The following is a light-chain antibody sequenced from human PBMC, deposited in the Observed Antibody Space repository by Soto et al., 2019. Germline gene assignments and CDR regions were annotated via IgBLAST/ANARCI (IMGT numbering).Light chain of an antibody. Sequence: DIQMTQSPSSLSASVGDRVTITCRASQSISSYLNWYQQKPGKAPMLLLYAASSLQSGVPSRFSDRGSGTDFTLTIGRLQPEDFATYYCQHCYRTPVTFRQGPKLEIK. J-gene: IGKJ2*01. V-gene: IGKV1-39*01. CDR1: QSISSY. CDR3: QHCYRTPVT. CDR2: AAS.